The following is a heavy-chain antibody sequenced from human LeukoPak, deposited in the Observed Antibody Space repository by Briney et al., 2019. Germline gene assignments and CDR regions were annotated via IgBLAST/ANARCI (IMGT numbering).Heavy chain of an antibody. V-gene: IGHV3-15*01. CDR3: ARDIRGEMATKSDY. D-gene: IGHD5-24*01. Sequence: PGGSLRLSCVVSGFPFTNAWMSWVRQAPGKGLEWVGRIKSKTDGGTADYAAPVRGRFTMWRDDARSALYLQMNSLQTEDTAVYYCARDIRGEMATKSDYWGQGTLVTVSS. CDR1: GFPFTNAW. J-gene: IGHJ4*02. CDR2: IKSKTDGGTA.